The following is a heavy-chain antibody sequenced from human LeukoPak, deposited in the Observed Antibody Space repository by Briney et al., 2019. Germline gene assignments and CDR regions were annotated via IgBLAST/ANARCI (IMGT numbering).Heavy chain of an antibody. Sequence: GGSLRLSCTASGFAFSNFWMHWVRQAPGKGLVWVSRIKTDGSSTNYADSVKGRFTISRDNAKNTLYLQMNSLRAEDTAVYYCARDLGEAWYYYFGMDVWGQGTTVTVSS. CDR1: GFAFSNFW. D-gene: IGHD6-13*01. V-gene: IGHV3-74*01. CDR3: ARDLGEAWYYYFGMDV. CDR2: IKTDGSST. J-gene: IGHJ6*02.